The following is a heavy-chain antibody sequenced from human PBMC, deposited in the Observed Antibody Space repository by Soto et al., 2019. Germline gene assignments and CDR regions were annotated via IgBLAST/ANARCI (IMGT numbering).Heavy chain of an antibody. J-gene: IGHJ4*02. Sequence: QVQLQELGPGLVKPSGTLSLACVVSSGSISSSNWWSWVRQPPGKGLEWIGEIYHSGSTNYNPSLKSRVTISVDKSKIQFSLKLSSVTAADTAVYYCARYPSGSSYFGYWGQGTLVTVSP. CDR3: ARYPSGSSYFGY. CDR2: IYHSGST. V-gene: IGHV4-4*02. D-gene: IGHD3-10*01. CDR1: SGSISSSNW.